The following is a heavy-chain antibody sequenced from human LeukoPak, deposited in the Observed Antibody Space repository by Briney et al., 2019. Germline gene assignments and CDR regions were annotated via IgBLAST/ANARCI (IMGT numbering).Heavy chain of an antibody. V-gene: IGHV3-9*01. J-gene: IGHJ3*02. Sequence: GGSLRLSCAASGFTFDDYAMHWVRQAPGKGLEWVSGISWNSGSIGYADSVKGRFTISRDNAKNSLYLQMNSLRDEDTAVYYRASLSGASIFGVVISAFDIWGQGTMVTVSS. D-gene: IGHD3-3*01. CDR1: GFTFDDYA. CDR3: ASLSGASIFGVVISAFDI. CDR2: ISWNSGSI.